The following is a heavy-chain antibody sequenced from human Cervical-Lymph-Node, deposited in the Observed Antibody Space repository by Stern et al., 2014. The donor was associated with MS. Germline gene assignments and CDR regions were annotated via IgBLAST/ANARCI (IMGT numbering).Heavy chain of an antibody. V-gene: IGHV1-18*01. CDR2: ISGHSDKR. J-gene: IGHJ3*01. CDR1: GYTFTSFG. D-gene: IGHD5-12*01. Sequence: QVQLVQSGDEVKKPGASVKVSCKASGYTFTSFGISWVRQAPGQGLEWMGWISGHSDKRDYAQKVQGRVIMTTETSTNTAYMELRNLTSDDTAVYYCVRDPGAITRPVLDFWGQGTMVTVSS. CDR3: VRDPGAITRPVLDF.